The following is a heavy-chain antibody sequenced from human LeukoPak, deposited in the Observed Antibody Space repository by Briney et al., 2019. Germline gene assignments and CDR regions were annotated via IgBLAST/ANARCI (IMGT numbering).Heavy chain of an antibody. J-gene: IGHJ4*02. V-gene: IGHV4-30-4*07. CDR3: ARGLYDSSDYYYFDY. CDR1: GGSISSGDYS. CDR2: IYYSGST. D-gene: IGHD3-22*01. Sequence: SQTLSLTCAVSGGSISSGDYSWSWIRQPPGKGLEWIGYIYYSGSTHYNPSLKSRVTMSVDASKNHLSLKLSSVTAADTAVYYCARGLYDSSDYYYFDYWGQGTLVTVSS.